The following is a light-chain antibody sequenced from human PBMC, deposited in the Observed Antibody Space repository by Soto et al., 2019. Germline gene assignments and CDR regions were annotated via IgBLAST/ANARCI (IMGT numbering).Light chain of an antibody. V-gene: IGKV3-15*01. CDR3: QQYNNWPLT. CDR1: QTVGSN. CDR2: GAS. J-gene: IGKJ5*01. Sequence: EIVLTQSPDTLSVSPGERATLSCRASQTVGSNLAWYQQKPGQAPRLLIYGASTSASDIPARFSGSGSVTEFALTISSLQSEDFAVYYCQQYNNWPLTFGQGTRLEIK.